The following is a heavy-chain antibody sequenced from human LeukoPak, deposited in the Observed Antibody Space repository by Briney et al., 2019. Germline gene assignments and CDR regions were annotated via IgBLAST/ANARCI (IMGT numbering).Heavy chain of an antibody. CDR2: ISVNGGTT. CDR3: VKGGGNVRRYFEY. Sequence: GGSLRLSCAASGFTFSSYSMNWVRQAPGKGLEWVSSISVNGGTTYYADSVKGRFTISRDSSKNTLYLQMNSLRAEDTAVYYCVKGGGNVRRYFEYWGQGTLVTVSS. D-gene: IGHD4-23*01. V-gene: IGHV3-23*01. J-gene: IGHJ4*02. CDR1: GFTFSSYS.